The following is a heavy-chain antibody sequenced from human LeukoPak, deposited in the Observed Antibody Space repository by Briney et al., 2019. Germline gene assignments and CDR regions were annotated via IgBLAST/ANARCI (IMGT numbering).Heavy chain of an antibody. V-gene: IGHV3-9*01. CDR3: AKGFGPLDDWYFDL. J-gene: IGHJ2*01. CDR2: ISWNSGSI. Sequence: GGSLRLSCAASGFTFSSYAMHWVRQAPGKGLEWVSGISWNSGSIGYADSVKGRFTISRDNAKNSLYLQMNSLRAEDTALYYCAKGFGPLDDWYFDLWGRGTLVTVSS. CDR1: GFTFSSYA. D-gene: IGHD1-1*01.